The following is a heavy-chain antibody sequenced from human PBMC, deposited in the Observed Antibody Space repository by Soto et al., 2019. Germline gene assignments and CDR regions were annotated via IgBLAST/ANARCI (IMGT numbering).Heavy chain of an antibody. CDR3: ARDYYKYYDSSGYYRSPAY. CDR2: IYSGGST. D-gene: IGHD3-22*01. J-gene: IGHJ4*02. V-gene: IGHV3-53*05. CDR1: GFSVTANY. Sequence: PGGSLRLSCEVSGFSVTANYMSWVRQAPGKGLEWVSVIYSGGSTYCIDSVKGRFSISRDISKNTLYLQMNSLRAEDTAVYYCARDYYKYYDSSGYYRSPAYWGQGTLVTVSS.